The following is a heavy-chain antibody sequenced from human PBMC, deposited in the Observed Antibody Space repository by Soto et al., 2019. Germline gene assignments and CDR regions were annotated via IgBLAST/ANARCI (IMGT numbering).Heavy chain of an antibody. Sequence: EVQLVESGGGLVQPGGSLRLSCAASGFTFSTYWMSWVRQAPGKGLEWVANIKQDGSEKYYVDSVKGRFTISRDNAKNSLYLQMNSLRAEDTAVYYCARVTEHIVVVPATSLFSTDYGMDVWGQGTTVTVSS. CDR2: IKQDGSEK. CDR1: GFTFSTYW. J-gene: IGHJ6*02. CDR3: ARVTEHIVVVPATSLFSTDYGMDV. D-gene: IGHD2-2*01. V-gene: IGHV3-7*03.